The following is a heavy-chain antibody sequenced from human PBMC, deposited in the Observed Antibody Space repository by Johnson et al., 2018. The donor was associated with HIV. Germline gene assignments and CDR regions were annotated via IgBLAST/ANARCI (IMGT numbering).Heavy chain of an antibody. Sequence: VQLVESGGGLVRPGGSLRLSCVASGFSFIDYAMIWVRQAPGKGLEWVSFISGGEDDTYYADSVKGRFTTSRDNTNNSLYLQMNSLKAEDTAVYYCGRSKDCSVGTCPDGLDIWGQGTMVIVSS. CDR3: GRSKDCSVGTCPDGLDI. V-gene: IGHV3-23*04. CDR2: ISGGEDDT. CDR1: GFSFIDYA. J-gene: IGHJ3*02. D-gene: IGHD2-15*01.